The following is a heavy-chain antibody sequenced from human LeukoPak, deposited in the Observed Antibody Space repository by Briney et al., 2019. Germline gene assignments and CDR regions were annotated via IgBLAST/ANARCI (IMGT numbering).Heavy chain of an antibody. CDR3: ARQEGSSGWYSDY. D-gene: IGHD6-19*01. V-gene: IGHV5-51*01. J-gene: IGHJ4*02. CDR1: GYSFSSYW. CDR2: IYPGDSDT. Sequence: GESLKISCQGSGYSFSSYWIGWVRLMPGKGLEWMGIIYPGDSDTRYSPSFEGQVTISADKSISTAYLQWSSLKASDTAMYYCARQEGSSGWYSDYWGQGTLVTVSS.